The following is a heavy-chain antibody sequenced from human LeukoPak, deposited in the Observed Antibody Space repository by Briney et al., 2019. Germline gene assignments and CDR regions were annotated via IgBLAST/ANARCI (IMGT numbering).Heavy chain of an antibody. CDR3: AKNKRWLKFPSSFDY. J-gene: IGHJ4*02. V-gene: IGHV3-30*02. CDR2: IRYDGSNK. D-gene: IGHD5-24*01. CDR1: GFTFSSYG. Sequence: GGSLRLSCAASGFTFSSYGMHWVRQAPGKGLEWMAFIRYDGSNKYYADSVKGRFTISRDNSKYTLYLQMNSLGAEDTAVFYGAKNKRWLKFPSSFDYWGQGPLVTVPS.